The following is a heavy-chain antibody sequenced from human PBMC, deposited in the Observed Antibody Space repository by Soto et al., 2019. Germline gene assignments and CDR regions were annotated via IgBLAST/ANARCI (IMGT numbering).Heavy chain of an antibody. CDR3: ARELHLGEYRVDY. CDR2: IYYSGST. J-gene: IGHJ4*02. D-gene: IGHD3-16*01. V-gene: IGHV4-31*03. CDR1: GGSISSGGYY. Sequence: PSETLSLTCTVSGGSISSGGYYWSWIRQHPGKGLEWIGYIYYSGSTYYNPSLKSRVTISVDTSKNQFSLKLSSVTAADTAVYYCARELHLGEYRVDYWGQGTLVTVSS.